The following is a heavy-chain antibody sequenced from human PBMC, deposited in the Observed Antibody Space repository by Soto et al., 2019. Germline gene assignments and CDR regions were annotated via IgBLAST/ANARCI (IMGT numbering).Heavy chain of an antibody. CDR1: GGTFSSYA. CDR2: INAGNGNT. Sequence: ASVKVSCKASGGTFSSYAMSWVRQAPGQRLEWMGWINAGNGNTKYSQKFQGRVTITRDTSASTAYMELSSLRSEDTAVYYCARYSPPTVTTYYYYYGMDVWGQGTTVTVSS. V-gene: IGHV1-3*01. J-gene: IGHJ6*02. D-gene: IGHD4-17*01. CDR3: ARYSPPTVTTYYYYYGMDV.